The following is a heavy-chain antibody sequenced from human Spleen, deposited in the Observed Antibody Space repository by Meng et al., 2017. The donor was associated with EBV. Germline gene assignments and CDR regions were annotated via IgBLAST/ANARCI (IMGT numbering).Heavy chain of an antibody. D-gene: IGHD3-3*02. V-gene: IGHV4-34*01. CDR3: ARPFSSWQSPRLDPFGA. CDR2: VHYPGST. Sequence: QVHLQPAVAGPLKPPGPLSRTCACCGGSLIGSFWSWRRQPPGKGLEWIGSVHYPGSTYYSPSLKSRVTVSVDTSKNQFSLRLTSVTAADTAVYYCARPFSSWQSPRLDPFGAWGQGTLVTVSS. J-gene: IGHJ5*02. CDR1: GGSLIGSF.